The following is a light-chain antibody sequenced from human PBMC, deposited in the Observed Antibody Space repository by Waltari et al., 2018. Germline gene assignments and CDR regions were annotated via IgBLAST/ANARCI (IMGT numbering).Light chain of an antibody. V-gene: IGKV3-20*01. CDR3: QHYVRLPAT. J-gene: IGKJ1*01. CDR1: QSVSRA. CDR2: GAS. Sequence: EIVLTQSPGSLSSSPGERVTLACRASQSVSRALAWYQQKPGQAHRLLSFGASNRATGIPDRFSGSGSETDFSLTISRLEPEDFAVYYCQHYVRLPATFGRGTKVEIK.